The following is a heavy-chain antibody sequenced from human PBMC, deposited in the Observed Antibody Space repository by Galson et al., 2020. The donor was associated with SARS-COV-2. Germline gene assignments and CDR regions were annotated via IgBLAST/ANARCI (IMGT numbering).Heavy chain of an antibody. D-gene: IGHD6-19*01. V-gene: IGHV3-33*01. CDR3: ARDPQGADSSGWDDYFDV. J-gene: IGHJ4*02. Sequence: TGGSLRLSCAASGFTFSSYGMHWVRQAPGKGLEWVAVIWYDGSNKYYADSVKGRFTISRDNSKNTLYLQMNSLRAEDTAVYYCARDPQGADSSGWDDYFDVWGQGALVTVSS. CDR1: GFTFSSYG. CDR2: IWYDGSNK.